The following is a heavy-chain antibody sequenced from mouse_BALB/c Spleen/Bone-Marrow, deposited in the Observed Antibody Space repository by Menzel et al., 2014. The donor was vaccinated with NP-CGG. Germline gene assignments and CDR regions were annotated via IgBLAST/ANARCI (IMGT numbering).Heavy chain of an antibody. CDR2: INPYNSDS. CDR1: GYSFIGYF. V-gene: IGHV1-20*02. CDR3: SRGGDY. Sequence: VQLQQSGPEMVKPGASGKISCKASGYSFIGYFINWVMQSHGKSLEWIGRINPYNSDSVYNQKFRGKATLTVDKSSSTAHMELRSLSSEDSAVYYCSRGGDYWGQGTTLTVSS. J-gene: IGHJ2*01.